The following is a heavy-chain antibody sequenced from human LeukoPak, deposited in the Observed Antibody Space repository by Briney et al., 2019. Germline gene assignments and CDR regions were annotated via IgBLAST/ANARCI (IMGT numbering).Heavy chain of an antibody. CDR1: GGSISNYY. V-gene: IGHV4-59*01. CDR3: ARDRRDYYDSSGYQYYFDY. CDR2: IYYSGST. J-gene: IGHJ4*02. Sequence: SETLSLTCIVSGGSISNYYWSWIRQPPGKGLEWIGYIYYSGSTNYNPSLKSRVTISVDTSKNQFSLKLSPVTAADTAVYYRARDRRDYYDSSGYQYYFDYWGQGTLVTVSS. D-gene: IGHD3-22*01.